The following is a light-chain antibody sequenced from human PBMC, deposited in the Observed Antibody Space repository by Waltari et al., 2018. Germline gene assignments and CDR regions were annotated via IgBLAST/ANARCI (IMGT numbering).Light chain of an antibody. CDR3: QAWDSRTAV. J-gene: IGLJ2*01. Sequence: SYELSQSPSVSVSLGQTASITCAGDKLGNKYVSWYRQRPGQSPVLVIYQDNRRPSGITGRFSGSNSGKTATLTISGTQAMDEADYYCQAWDSRTAVFGGGTKLTVL. CDR1: KLGNKY. CDR2: QDN. V-gene: IGLV3-1*01.